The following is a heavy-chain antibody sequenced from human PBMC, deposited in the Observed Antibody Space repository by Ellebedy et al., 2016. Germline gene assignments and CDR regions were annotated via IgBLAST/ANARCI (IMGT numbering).Heavy chain of an antibody. Sequence: GESLKISCAASGFTFSSYGMHWVRQAPGKGLEWVAVIWYDGSNKYYADSVKGRFTISRDNSKNTLYLQMNSLRAEDTAVYYCVRGVIVLYYYGMDVWGQGTTVTVSS. V-gene: IGHV3-33*01. CDR1: GFTFSSYG. D-gene: IGHD3-16*02. CDR2: IWYDGSNK. CDR3: VRGVIVLYYYGMDV. J-gene: IGHJ6*02.